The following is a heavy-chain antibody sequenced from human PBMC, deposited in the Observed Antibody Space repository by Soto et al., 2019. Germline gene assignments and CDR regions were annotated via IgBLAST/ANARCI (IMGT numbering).Heavy chain of an antibody. V-gene: IGHV4-34*01. CDR2: INHSGST. CDR3: GRDNITDLFAY. J-gene: IGHJ4*02. CDR1: GGSFSGYY. D-gene: IGHD3-10*01. Sequence: KTSETVALTCAVYGGSFSGYYWSWIRQPPGKWLEWIGEINHSGSTNYNPSLKSRVTISLDTSKNQFSLKLTSVTAADTAVYYCGRDNITDLFAYSGQGTLVPGSS.